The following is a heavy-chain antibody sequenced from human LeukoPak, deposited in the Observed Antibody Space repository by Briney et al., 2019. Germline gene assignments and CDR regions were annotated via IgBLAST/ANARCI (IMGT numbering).Heavy chain of an antibody. CDR3: ARDGTKGSMDV. V-gene: IGHV3-48*04. Sequence: GGSLRLSCAASGFTFSSYSMNWVRQAPGKGLEWISYISRSSGTMYFADSLEGRFTISRDNAKNSLYLQMNSLRAEDTAVYYCARDGTKGSMDVWGQGTTVTVSS. J-gene: IGHJ6*02. CDR1: GFTFSSYS. CDR2: ISRSSGTM. D-gene: IGHD1-26*01.